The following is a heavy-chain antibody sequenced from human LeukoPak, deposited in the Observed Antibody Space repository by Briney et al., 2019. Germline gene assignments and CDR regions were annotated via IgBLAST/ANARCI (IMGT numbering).Heavy chain of an antibody. D-gene: IGHD3-22*01. J-gene: IGHJ4*02. V-gene: IGHV3-53*01. CDR1: GFTVSSNY. CDR2: IYSGGST. CDR3: ARSPYYYDSSSGY. Sequence: GGSLRLSCAASGFTVSSNYMSWVRQAPGKGLEWVSVIYSGGSTYYTDSVKGRFTISRDNSKNTLYLQMNSLRAEDTAVYYCARSPYYYDSSSGYWGQGTLVTVSS.